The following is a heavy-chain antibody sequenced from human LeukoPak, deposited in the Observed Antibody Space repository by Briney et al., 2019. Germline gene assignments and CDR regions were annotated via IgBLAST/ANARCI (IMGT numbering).Heavy chain of an antibody. CDR1: GFSFTDYP. D-gene: IGHD3-9*01. J-gene: IGHJ4*02. CDR3: ATDQRYAFDY. V-gene: IGHV3-48*02. Sequence: ESGGSLRLSCATSGFSFTDYPMNWVRQAPGKGLEWMSNIRNAAEGAKYAYYVDAVMGRVSITRDDGKNTLYLHMNSLRDDDTAVYYCATDQRYAFDYWGQGILVTVSS. CDR2: IRNAAEGAKYA.